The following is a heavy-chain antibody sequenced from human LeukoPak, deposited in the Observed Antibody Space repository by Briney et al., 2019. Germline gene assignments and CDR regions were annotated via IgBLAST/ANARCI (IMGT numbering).Heavy chain of an antibody. D-gene: IGHD6-13*01. Sequence: GGSLRLSCAASGFSFSTYEMNWVRQAPGKGLEWVSYISTTGRTTYYADSVQGRFTISRDNSKNSLYLQMNNLRTEDTALYYCAKDRGGGSYSSSWYGWYFDSWGQGTLVTVSS. CDR3: AKDRGGGSYSSSWYGWYFDS. V-gene: IGHV3-48*03. CDR2: ISTTGRTT. J-gene: IGHJ4*02. CDR1: GFSFSTYE.